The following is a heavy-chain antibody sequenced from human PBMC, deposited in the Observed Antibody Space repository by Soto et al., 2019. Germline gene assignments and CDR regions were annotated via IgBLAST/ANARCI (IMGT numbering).Heavy chain of an antibody. V-gene: IGHV5-51*01. D-gene: IGHD3-3*01. CDR1: GYSFTNYW. CDR3: ARGVDGHTWSLY. Sequence: GESLKISCKGSGYSFTNYWIGSVRQMPGKGLEWMGIIYPGDSNTIYSPSFQGQVTISVDKSISTAFLQWSSLKASDTAMSYCARGVDGHTWSLYWGQGTLVTVSS. CDR2: IYPGDSNT. J-gene: IGHJ4*02.